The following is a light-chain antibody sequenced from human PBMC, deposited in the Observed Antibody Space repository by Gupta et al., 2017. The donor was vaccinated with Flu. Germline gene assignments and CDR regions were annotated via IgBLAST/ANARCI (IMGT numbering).Light chain of an antibody. V-gene: IGLV1-40*01. CDR2: GNN. CDR1: SSNIGAGYD. J-gene: IGLJ1*01. Sequence: QSVLTQPPSVSRAPGQRVTISCSGSSSNIGAGYDLHWYQQLPGTAPKLLIYGNNNRPSGVPDRFSGSKSGTSASLAITGLQAEDEADYYCQSYDSSLSGYVFGTGTKVTVL. CDR3: QSYDSSLSGYV.